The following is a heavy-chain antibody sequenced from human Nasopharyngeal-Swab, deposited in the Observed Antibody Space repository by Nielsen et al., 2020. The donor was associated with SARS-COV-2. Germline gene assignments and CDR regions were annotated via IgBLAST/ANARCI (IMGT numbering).Heavy chain of an antibody. CDR3: ARDIGHSSGWYSYYSYGMDV. J-gene: IGHJ6*02. D-gene: IGHD6-19*01. Sequence: GWIFGYYGMHWVRQAPGKGLEWVAVISYDGSKKYYVDSVKGRLTISRDNSKNTLYLQMNSLRAEDTAVYYCARDIGHSSGWYSYYSYGMDVWGQGTAVTVSS. V-gene: IGHV3-30*03. CDR2: ISYDGSKK. CDR1: GWIFGYYG.